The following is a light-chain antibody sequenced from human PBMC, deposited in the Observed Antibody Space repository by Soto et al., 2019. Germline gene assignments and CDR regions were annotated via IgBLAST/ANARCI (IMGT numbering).Light chain of an antibody. V-gene: IGKV3-20*01. Sequence: EIVLTQSPGTLSLSPGERATLSCRASQSVSNNYLAWYQQKPGQAPRLLIYGASSRATGFPDRFSGSGSGTDFTLTISRLEPEDFAVYYCQQYNNWPITFGQGTRLEIK. CDR3: QQYNNWPIT. CDR1: QSVSNNY. CDR2: GAS. J-gene: IGKJ5*01.